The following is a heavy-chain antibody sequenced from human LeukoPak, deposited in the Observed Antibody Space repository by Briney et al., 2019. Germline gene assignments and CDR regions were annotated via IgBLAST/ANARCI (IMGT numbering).Heavy chain of an antibody. D-gene: IGHD3-10*01. CDR3: VRESYNSVWGNYYLDY. CDR2: IYRGGGT. J-gene: IGHJ4*02. V-gene: IGHV3-66*01. CDR1: GFTVSGTY. Sequence: GGSLRLSCVASGFTVSGTYMSWVRQAPGKGLEWVSVIYRGGGTYYADSVKGRFSISRDIFKNTVSLQLNNLRAEDTAVYFCVRESYNSVWGNYYLDYWGQGVLVTVSS.